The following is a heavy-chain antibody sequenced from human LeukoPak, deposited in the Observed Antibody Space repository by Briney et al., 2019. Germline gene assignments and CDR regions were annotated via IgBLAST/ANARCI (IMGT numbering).Heavy chain of an antibody. CDR3: ARIPAWLGAFGYFDL. J-gene: IGHJ2*01. CDR2: VSSRSSGSTK. CDR1: GFIFSDYY. D-gene: IGHD3-10*01. V-gene: IGHV3-11*01. Sequence: GGSLRLSCAATGFIFSDYYMSWIRQAPGKGLEWISYVSSRSSGSTKYYADSVKGRFSISRDNAKNSLYLQMNSLRVEGTAVYYCARIPAWLGAFGYFDLWGRGTLLTVSS.